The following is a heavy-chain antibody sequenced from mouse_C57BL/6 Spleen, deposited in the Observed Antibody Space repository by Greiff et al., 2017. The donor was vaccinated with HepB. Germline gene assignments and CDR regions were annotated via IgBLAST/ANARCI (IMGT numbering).Heavy chain of an antibody. Sequence: VQLQQPGAELVRPGSSVKLSCKASGYTFTSYWMHWVKQRPIQGLEWIGNIDPSDSETHYNQKFKDKATLTVDKSSSTAYMQLSSLTSEDSAVYDCARHGSSYYFDYWGQGTTLTVSS. D-gene: IGHD1-1*01. J-gene: IGHJ2*01. V-gene: IGHV1-52*01. CDR2: IDPSDSET. CDR1: GYTFTSYW. CDR3: ARHGSSYYFDY.